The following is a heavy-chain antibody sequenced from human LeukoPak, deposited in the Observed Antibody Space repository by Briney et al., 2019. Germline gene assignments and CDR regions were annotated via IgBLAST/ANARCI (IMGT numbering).Heavy chain of an antibody. CDR1: GGTFSSSA. J-gene: IGHJ3*02. CDR3: ASTTAYCGGDCYSPHDAFDI. CDR2: IIPIFGTA. D-gene: IGHD2-21*02. Sequence: GASVKVSCKASGGTFSSSAISWVRQAPGQGLEWMGGIIPIFGTANYAQKFQGRVTITTDESTSTAYMELSSLRSEDTAVYYCASTTAYCGGDCYSPHDAFDIWGQGTMVTVSS. V-gene: IGHV1-69*05.